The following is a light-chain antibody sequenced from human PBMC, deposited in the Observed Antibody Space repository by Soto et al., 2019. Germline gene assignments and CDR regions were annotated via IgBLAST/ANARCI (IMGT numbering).Light chain of an antibody. CDR3: QQYYGLPPLT. V-gene: IGKV1-33*01. Sequence: DIQMTQSPSSLSASIGDIVTVTCQASQNITNNLSWYQQKPGKAPNLLIYHASKLAKGVTSRFSGSGSGTDFSFIITSLQREDLATYYCQQYYGLPPLTFGQGTDWRL. CDR2: HAS. J-gene: IGKJ5*01. CDR1: QNITNN.